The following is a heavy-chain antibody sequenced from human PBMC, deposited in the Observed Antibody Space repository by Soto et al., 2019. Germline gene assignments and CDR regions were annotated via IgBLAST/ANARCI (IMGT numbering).Heavy chain of an antibody. D-gene: IGHD3-9*01. CDR1: GGSITIDSYF. J-gene: IGHJ4*02. CDR3: VRFWPPPDYNILTIYTDAFDY. CDR2: ISYSGNT. V-gene: IGHV4-39*01. Sequence: PSETLSLTCSVSGGSITIDSYFWGWIRQSPEKGLEWIASISYSGNTYYNPTLKSQVSISVDTSKSHFSLRLSSVTAADAAVYYCVRFWPPPDYNILTIYTDAFDYWGQGTLVT.